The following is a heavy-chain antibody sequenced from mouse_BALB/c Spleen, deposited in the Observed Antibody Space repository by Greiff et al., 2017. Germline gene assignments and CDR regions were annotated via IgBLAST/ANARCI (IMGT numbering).Heavy chain of an antibody. Sequence: EVKLQESGPGLVKPSQSLSLTCTVTGYSITSDYAWNWIRQFPGNKLEWMGYISYSGSTSYNPSLKSRISITRDTSKNQFFLQLNSVTTEDTATYYCAIWLRREDAMDYWGQGTSVTVSS. V-gene: IGHV3-2*02. D-gene: IGHD2-2*01. CDR3: AIWLRREDAMDY. CDR2: ISYSGST. J-gene: IGHJ4*01. CDR1: GYSITSDYA.